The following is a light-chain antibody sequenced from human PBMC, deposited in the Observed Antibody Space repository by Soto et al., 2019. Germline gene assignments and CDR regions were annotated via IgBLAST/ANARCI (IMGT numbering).Light chain of an antibody. CDR2: DAS. V-gene: IGKV1-33*01. CDR3: QQYHNLPLT. CDR1: QDITNS. J-gene: IGKJ4*01. Sequence: DIQMTQSPSSLSASVGDRVTITCQASQDITNSLNWYQQKPGKAPKLLIYDASILETGVPSRFSGRGSLTDFTFTISSLQPEDIATFFCQQYHNLPLTFGGWTKVEIK.